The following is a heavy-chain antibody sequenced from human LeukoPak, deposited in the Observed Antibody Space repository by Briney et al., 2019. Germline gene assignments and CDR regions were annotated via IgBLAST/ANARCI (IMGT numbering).Heavy chain of an antibody. CDR2: IWSDGTNE. CDR3: TGDKGSGSYLGAFDI. Sequence: GGSLRLSCAASGFTFHNYHMHWVRRAPGKGLEWVAVIWSDGTNERYADSVKGRFTISRDNSKNTLFLQMNSLRAEDTAVYYCTGDKGSGSYLGAFDIWGQGTMVTVSS. J-gene: IGHJ3*02. CDR1: GFTFHNYH. D-gene: IGHD3-10*01. V-gene: IGHV3-33*08.